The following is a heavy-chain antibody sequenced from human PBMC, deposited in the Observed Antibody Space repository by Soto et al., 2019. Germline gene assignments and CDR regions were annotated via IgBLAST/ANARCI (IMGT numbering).Heavy chain of an antibody. Sequence: VQLVQSGAEVKKPGASVKVSCKASGYTFTGNYMHWVRQAPERGLEWMALINPTTGGTQYAQKFQGRVTVTWDTSISTAYMDLSSLRSDVTATYFCARGYCSAIGCSHYFDYWGPGTLVTVSS. CDR1: GYTFTGNY. V-gene: IGHV1-2*02. CDR2: INPTTGGT. CDR3: ARGYCSAIGCSHYFDY. D-gene: IGHD2-2*01. J-gene: IGHJ4*02.